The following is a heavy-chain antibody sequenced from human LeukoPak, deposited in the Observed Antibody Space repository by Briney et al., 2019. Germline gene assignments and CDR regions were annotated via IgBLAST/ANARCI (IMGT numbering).Heavy chain of an antibody. CDR2: IIPIFGTA. D-gene: IGHD6-6*01. V-gene: IGHV1-69*05. Sequence: ASVKVSCKASGGTFSSYAISWVRQAPGQGLEWMGGIIPIFGTANYAQKLQGRVTMTTDTSTSTAYMELRSLRSDDTAVYYCARDRSIAAPQSLDYWGQGTLVTVSS. CDR3: ARDRSIAAPQSLDY. J-gene: IGHJ4*02. CDR1: GGTFSSYA.